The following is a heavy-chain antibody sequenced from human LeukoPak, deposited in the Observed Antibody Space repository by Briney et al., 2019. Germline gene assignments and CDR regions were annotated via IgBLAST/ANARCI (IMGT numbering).Heavy chain of an antibody. J-gene: IGHJ4*02. CDR2: IYSGDNT. V-gene: IGHV3-66*02. CDR1: GFTVSNNY. CDR3: AGRRVLDASFDY. Sequence: GGSLRLSCAASGFTVSNNYMSWVRQAPGKGLEWVSVIYSGDNTYYVESVKGRFTISRDNPKNTLFLQMNRLRAEDTAVYYCAGRRVLDASFDYWGQGTLVTVSS. D-gene: IGHD3-16*01.